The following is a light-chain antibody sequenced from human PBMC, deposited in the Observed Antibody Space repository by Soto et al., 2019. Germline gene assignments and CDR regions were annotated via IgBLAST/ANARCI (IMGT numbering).Light chain of an antibody. CDR1: QSISNW. CDR3: QQYNGYPWT. V-gene: IGKV1-5*01. CDR2: DAS. J-gene: IGKJ1*01. Sequence: DIQMTQSPSTLSASIGDRVTITCRASQSISNWLAWYQQRPGKAPKILIYDASTLESGVPSMFSASGLGTEFTLPISSLQSEDFATDYCQQYNGYPWTFGQGTKVDIK.